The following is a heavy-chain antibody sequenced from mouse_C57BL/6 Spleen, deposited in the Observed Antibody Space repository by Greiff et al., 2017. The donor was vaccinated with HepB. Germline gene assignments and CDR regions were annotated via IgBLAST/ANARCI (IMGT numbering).Heavy chain of an antibody. J-gene: IGHJ4*01. CDR1: GISITTGNYR. D-gene: IGHD1-1*01. CDR3: ARERVLPPYAMDY. V-gene: IGHV3-5*01. CDR2: IYYSGTI. Sequence: EVKLQESGPGLVKPSQTVFLTCTVTGISITTGNYRWSWIRQFPGNKLEWIGYIYYSGTITYNPSLTSRTTITRDTPKNQFFLEMNSLTAEDTATYYCARERVLPPYAMDYWGQGTSVTVSS.